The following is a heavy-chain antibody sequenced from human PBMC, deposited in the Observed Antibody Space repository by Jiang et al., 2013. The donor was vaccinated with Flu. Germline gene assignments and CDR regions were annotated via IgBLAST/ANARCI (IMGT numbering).Heavy chain of an antibody. V-gene: IGHV1-18*04. CDR3: ARVYGQEVVPAAMWGYYYGMDV. CDR1: GYTFTSYG. CDR2: ISAYNGNT. D-gene: IGHD2-2*01. Sequence: GAEVKKPGASVKVSCKASGYTFTSYGISWVRQAPGQGLEWMGWISAYNGNTNYAQKLQGRVTMTTDTSTSTAYMELRSLRSDDTAVYYCARVYGQEVVPAAMWGYYYGMDVWGQGTTVTVSS. J-gene: IGHJ6*02.